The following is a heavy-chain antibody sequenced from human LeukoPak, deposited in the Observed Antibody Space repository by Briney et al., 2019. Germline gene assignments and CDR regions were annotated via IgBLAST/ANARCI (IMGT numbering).Heavy chain of an antibody. V-gene: IGHV5-51*01. Sequence: GESLKISCKVSGYSFISYWIGWVRQMPGKGLEWMGIIYPGDSETRYSPSFQGQVTISVDKSISTAYLQWSSLKASDTAMYYCARQGSSWDIIEYWGQGTLVTVSS. D-gene: IGHD2-15*01. CDR1: GYSFISYW. J-gene: IGHJ4*02. CDR2: IYPGDSET. CDR3: ARQGSSWDIIEY.